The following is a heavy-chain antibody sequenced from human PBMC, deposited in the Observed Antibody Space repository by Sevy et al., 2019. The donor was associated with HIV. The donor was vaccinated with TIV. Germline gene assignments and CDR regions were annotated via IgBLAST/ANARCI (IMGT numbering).Heavy chain of an antibody. Sequence: GGSLRLSCAASGFTFSSYAMSWVRQAPGKGLEWVSAISGSGGSTYYAASVKGRFTISRDNSKNTLYLQMNSLRAEDTAVYYCAKDPAVVTLGYGMDVWGQGTTVTVSS. CDR3: AKDPAVVTLGYGMDV. J-gene: IGHJ6*02. CDR1: GFTFSSYA. V-gene: IGHV3-23*01. D-gene: IGHD2-21*02. CDR2: ISGSGGST.